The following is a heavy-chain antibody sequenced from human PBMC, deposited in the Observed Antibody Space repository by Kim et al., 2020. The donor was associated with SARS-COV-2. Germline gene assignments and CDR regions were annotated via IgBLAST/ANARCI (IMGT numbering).Heavy chain of an antibody. V-gene: IGHV3-72*01. CDR3: VRERYYDILTGYNNWFDP. D-gene: IGHD3-9*01. Sequence: KGRFTISRDNSKNSLYLQMNSLKTEDTAVYYCVRERYYDILTGYNNWFDPWGQGTLVTVSS. J-gene: IGHJ5*02.